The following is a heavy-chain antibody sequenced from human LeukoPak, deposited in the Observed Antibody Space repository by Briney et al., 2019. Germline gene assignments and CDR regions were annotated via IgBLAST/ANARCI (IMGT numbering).Heavy chain of an antibody. D-gene: IGHD2-8*02. CDR1: GGSISSGGYY. CDR2: IYHSGST. V-gene: IGHV4-30-2*01. Sequence: SETLSLTCTVSGGSISSGGYYWSWIRQPPGKGLEWIGYIYHSGSTYYNPSLKSRVTISVDRSKNQFSLKLSSVTAADTAVYYCARILLVDYYYYMDVWGKGTTVTVSS. CDR3: ARILLVDYYYYMDV. J-gene: IGHJ6*03.